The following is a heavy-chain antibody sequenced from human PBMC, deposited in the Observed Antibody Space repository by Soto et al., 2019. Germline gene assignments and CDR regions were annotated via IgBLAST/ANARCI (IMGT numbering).Heavy chain of an antibody. CDR3: ATSVGIAATGEDGLDV. CDR1: GGMFSTFG. Sequence: QVQLVQSGAEVKKTGSSVKVSCKASGGMFSTFGFSWVRQAPGQGPEWIGGIIPILTTPNYAERFQGRVTIVPDELTTTVYMELSILRSEDTAMYYCATSVGIAATGEDGLDVWGQGTSVTVSS. CDR2: IIPILTTP. V-gene: IGHV1-69*01. J-gene: IGHJ6*02. D-gene: IGHD6-13*01.